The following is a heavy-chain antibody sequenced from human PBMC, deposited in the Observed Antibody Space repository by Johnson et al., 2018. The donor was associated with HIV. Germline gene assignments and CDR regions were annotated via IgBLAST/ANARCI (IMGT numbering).Heavy chain of an antibody. Sequence: VQLVESGGGLVQPGGSLRLSCAASGFTFSNYAMHWVRQAPGKGLEWVAVISYDGSNTYYADSVKGRFTISRDNSKNTLYLQMNSLRAEDTALYYCARDLRNSGWSNGFDVWGQGTMVTVSS. J-gene: IGHJ3*01. CDR3: ARDLRNSGWSNGFDV. D-gene: IGHD6-19*01. V-gene: IGHV3-30*14. CDR1: GFTFSNYA. CDR2: ISYDGSNT.